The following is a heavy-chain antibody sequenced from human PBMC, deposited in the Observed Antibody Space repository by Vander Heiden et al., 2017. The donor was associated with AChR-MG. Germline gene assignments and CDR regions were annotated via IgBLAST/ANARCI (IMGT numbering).Heavy chain of an antibody. CDR2: IGGGSGNK. J-gene: IGHJ3*02. CDR3: AASIDDSSGYSNAFDI. CDR1: GFTFTSAA. V-gene: IGHV1-58*01. D-gene: IGHD3-22*01. Sequence: QMQLVQSGPEVPKPGPSVKVSCKASGFTFTSAAVQWGRQASGQRLEWRGWIGGGSGNKKYAKKFKERVTITRDMYTSTDEMELSSMRSEETAVYYCAASIDDSSGYSNAFDIWGQGTMVTVSS.